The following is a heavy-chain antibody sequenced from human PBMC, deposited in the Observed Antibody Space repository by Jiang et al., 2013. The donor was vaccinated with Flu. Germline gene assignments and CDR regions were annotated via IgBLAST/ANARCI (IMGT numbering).Heavy chain of an antibody. CDR2: TYYRSKWYN. Sequence: SSNSAAWNWIRQSPSRGLEWLGRTYYRSKWYNDYAVSVKSRITINPDTSKNQFSLQLNSVTPEDTAVYYCARASSGWYGLGDDAFDIWGQGTMVTVSS. V-gene: IGHV6-1*01. D-gene: IGHD6-19*01. CDR3: ARASSGWYGLGDDAFDI. J-gene: IGHJ3*02. CDR1: SSNSAA.